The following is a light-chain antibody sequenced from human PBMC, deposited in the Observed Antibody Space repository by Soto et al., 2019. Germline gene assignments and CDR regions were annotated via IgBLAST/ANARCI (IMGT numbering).Light chain of an antibody. V-gene: IGKV1-39*01. CDR3: QQTDTIPRT. CDR1: QSIASR. CDR2: GAS. Sequence: DIQMTQSPSSLSASVGDRVTITCRASQSIASRLNWYQQKPGSAPKLLIYGASTLESGVPSRFSGSRSGTDFTLTLSSLQVEDFATYYCQQTDTIPRTFGQGTKVDVK. J-gene: IGKJ1*01.